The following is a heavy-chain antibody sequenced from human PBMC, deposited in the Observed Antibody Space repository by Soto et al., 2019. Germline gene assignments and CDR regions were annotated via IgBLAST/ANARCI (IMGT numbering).Heavy chain of an antibody. D-gene: IGHD5-18*01. CDR1: GFTFSSYA. J-gene: IGHJ4*02. CDR2: INTSGGST. CDR3: AKDGLGAYSYGSYYFDY. V-gene: IGHV3-23*01. Sequence: EVQLLESGGGLVQPGGSLRLSCAASGFTFSSYAMSWVRQAPGKGLEWFSTINTSGGSTYYADSVRCRFTISIDNSKNTLYLRMNSPRAEDTAVYYCAKDGLGAYSYGSYYFDYWGQGTLVTVYS.